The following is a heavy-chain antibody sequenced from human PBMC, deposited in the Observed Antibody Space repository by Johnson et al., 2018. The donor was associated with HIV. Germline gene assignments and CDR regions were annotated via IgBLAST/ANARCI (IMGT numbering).Heavy chain of an antibody. V-gene: IGHV3-66*01. Sequence: EVQLVESGGGLVQPGGSLRLSCAASGFTVSSNYMSWVRQAPGNGLEWVSVISRGGSTYYADSEKGRFPISRDNSKSTLDLQMNSLAAEDTAVYYCAREGAWELRPGAFDIWGQGTMVTVSS. CDR1: GFTVSSNY. J-gene: IGHJ3*02. CDR2: ISRGGST. D-gene: IGHD1-7*01. CDR3: AREGAWELRPGAFDI.